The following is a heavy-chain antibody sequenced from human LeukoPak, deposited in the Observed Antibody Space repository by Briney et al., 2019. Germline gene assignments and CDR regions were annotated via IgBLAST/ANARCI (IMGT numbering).Heavy chain of an antibody. Sequence: PGRSLRLSCAASGFTFDDYAMHWVRQAPGKGLEWVSGISWNSGSIGYADSVKGRFTISRDNDKNSLYLQMNSLRAEDTALYYCAKDRGYDSSGYYFDYWGQGTLVTVSS. D-gene: IGHD3-22*01. CDR3: AKDRGYDSSGYYFDY. CDR2: ISWNSGSI. J-gene: IGHJ4*02. CDR1: GFTFDDYA. V-gene: IGHV3-9*01.